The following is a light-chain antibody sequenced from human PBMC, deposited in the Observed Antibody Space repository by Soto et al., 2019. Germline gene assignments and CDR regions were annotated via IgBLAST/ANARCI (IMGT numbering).Light chain of an antibody. J-gene: IGLJ2*01. CDR1: SSDVGDYNF. CDR3: SSYISSSSV. V-gene: IGLV2-14*03. Sequence: QSALTQPASVSGSPGQSITISCTGTSSDVGDYNFVSWYQQHPGKAPKLIVYDVSNRPPGVSYRFSGSKSGKTASLTISDLQAEDDAYYYCSSYISSSSVFGGGTKLTVL. CDR2: DVS.